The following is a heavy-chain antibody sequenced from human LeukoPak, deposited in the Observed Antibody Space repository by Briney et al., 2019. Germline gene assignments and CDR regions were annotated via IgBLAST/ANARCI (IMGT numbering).Heavy chain of an antibody. CDR3: ATHYSGSMALDR. CDR1: GFAFSAYE. J-gene: IGHJ1*01. V-gene: IGHV3-48*03. Sequence: GGSLRLSCAASGFAFSAYEMNWVRQAPGKGLKWVSRIDYSGNAIVYADSVKGRFTISRDNARNSLYLQMTRLRAEDTALYYCATHYSGSMALDRWGQGTRVTVSS. D-gene: IGHD5-12*01. CDR2: IDYSGNAI.